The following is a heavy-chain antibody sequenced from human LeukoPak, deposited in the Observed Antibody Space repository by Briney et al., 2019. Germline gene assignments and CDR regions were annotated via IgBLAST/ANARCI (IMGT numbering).Heavy chain of an antibody. D-gene: IGHD1-26*01. CDR3: AKRAHSGSYYAAFDI. V-gene: IGHV3-23*01. CDR2: ISASGGSK. Sequence: AGTLSLSCAASGFTFSIYSMSWIRQAPGKGLEWVSAISASGGSKYYADSVRGRFTISRDNSENTLYLQMNSLRAEDTAVYYCAKRAHSGSYYAAFDIWGQGTTVTVSS. J-gene: IGHJ3*02. CDR1: GFTFSIYS.